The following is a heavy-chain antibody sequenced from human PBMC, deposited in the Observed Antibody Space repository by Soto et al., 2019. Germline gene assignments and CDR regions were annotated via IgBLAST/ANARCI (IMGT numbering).Heavy chain of an antibody. CDR1: GGSISSGAYY. CDR2: IYYSGST. J-gene: IGHJ2*01. V-gene: IGHV4-31*03. Sequence: LSLTCTVSGGSISSGAYYWSWIRQHPGKGLEWIGYIYYSGSTYYNPSLKSRVSISVDTSKNQFSLKLSSVTAADTAVYFCARTFNDRSPWYFALWGRGTLVTGSS. D-gene: IGHD3-16*01. CDR3: ARTFNDRSPWYFAL.